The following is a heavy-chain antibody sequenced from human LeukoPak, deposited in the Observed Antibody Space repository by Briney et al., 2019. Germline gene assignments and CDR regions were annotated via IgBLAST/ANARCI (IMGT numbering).Heavy chain of an antibody. CDR2: IIPIFGTA. D-gene: IGHD4-17*01. CDR1: GGTLSIYD. V-gene: IGHV1-69*01. CDR3: AGTGLSCDYPFDY. Sequence: SVKVSCKASGGTLSIYDISWVRQAPGQGLEWMGGIIPIFGTANYAQKFQGRVTITEDESTSTAYMELSSLSSEDTALYCSAGTGLSCDYPFDYGGQGTLVTVSS. J-gene: IGHJ4*02.